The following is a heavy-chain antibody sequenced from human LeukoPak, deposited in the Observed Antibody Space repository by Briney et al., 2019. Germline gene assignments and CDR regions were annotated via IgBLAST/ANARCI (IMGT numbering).Heavy chain of an antibody. CDR1: GYSFTSYW. D-gene: IGHD6-6*01. J-gene: IGHJ3*02. CDR3: ARRRGYSSSRDAFDI. Sequence: GESLKISCKGSGYSFTSYWIGWVRQMPGKGLEWMGIIYPGDSDTRYSPSFQGRVTISADKSISTAYLQWSSLKASDTAMYYCARRRGYSSSRDAFDIWGQGTMVTVSS. V-gene: IGHV5-51*01. CDR2: IYPGDSDT.